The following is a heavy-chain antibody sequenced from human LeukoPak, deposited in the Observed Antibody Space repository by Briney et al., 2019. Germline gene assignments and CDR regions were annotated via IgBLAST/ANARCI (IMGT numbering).Heavy chain of an antibody. CDR2: IYYSGST. CDR1: GGSISSYY. D-gene: IGHD2/OR15-2a*01. CDR3: ARVEVYAVDY. V-gene: IGHV4-59*08. Sequence: PSETLSLTCTVSGGSISSYYWSWIRQPPGKGLEWIGYIYYSGSTYYNPSLKSRVTISVDTSKNQFSLKLSSVTAADTAVYYCARVEVYAVDYWGQGTLVTVSS. J-gene: IGHJ4*02.